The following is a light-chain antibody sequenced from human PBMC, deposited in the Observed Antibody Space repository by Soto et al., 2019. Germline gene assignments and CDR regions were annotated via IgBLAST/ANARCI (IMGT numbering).Light chain of an antibody. V-gene: IGKV1-12*01. CDR1: QGISSW. J-gene: IGKJ5*01. CDR3: QQANSFPIT. CDR2: AAS. Sequence: DTQMTQSASSVSASVGDRFTVTLRASQGISSWLAWYQKKPGKAPKLLIYAASSLQSGVPSRFSGSGSGTDFTLTISSLQPEDCAIYFCQQANSFPITFGQGTRLEIK.